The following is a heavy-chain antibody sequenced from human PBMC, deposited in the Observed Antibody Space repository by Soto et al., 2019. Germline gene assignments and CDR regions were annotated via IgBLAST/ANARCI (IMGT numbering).Heavy chain of an antibody. CDR2: ISYDGSNK. D-gene: IGHD3-22*01. CDR3: AKDTYYHDSSGYYTFDY. CDR1: GFIFRSYG. V-gene: IGHV3-30*18. Sequence: GGSLILSCAASGFIFRSYGMHWVRQAPGKGLEWVAAISYDGSNKFYVDPVKGRFTISRDNSKNTVDLQMNSLRVEDTAVFYCAKDTYYHDSSGYYTFDYWGQGTLVTVSS. J-gene: IGHJ4*02.